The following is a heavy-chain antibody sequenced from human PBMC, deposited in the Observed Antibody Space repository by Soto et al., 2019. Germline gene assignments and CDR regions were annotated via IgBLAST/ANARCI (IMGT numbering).Heavy chain of an antibody. CDR3: AREGVTTYRPHY. CDR1: RGSVSSGSYY. J-gene: IGHJ6*02. Sequence: SETLSLTCTVSRGSVSSGSYYWSWIRQPPGKGLEWIGYIYYSGSTNYNPFLKSRVTISVDTSKHQFSLKLSSVTAADPAVYYCAREGVTTYRPHYWGQATTVTVS. V-gene: IGHV4-61*01. CDR2: IYYSGST. D-gene: IGHD4-17*01.